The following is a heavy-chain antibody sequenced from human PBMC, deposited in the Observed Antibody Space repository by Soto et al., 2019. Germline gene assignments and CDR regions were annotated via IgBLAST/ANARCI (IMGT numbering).Heavy chain of an antibody. Sequence: QVQLQESGPGLVKPSETLSLTCTVSGGSISSYYWSWIRQPAGKGLEWIGRIYTSGSTNYNPSLKSRVTMSVATSMNQSSLKLRSVTAADTAVYYCARAGRSGWTVYFDYWGQGPLVTVSS. CDR1: GGSISSYY. CDR3: ARAGRSGWTVYFDY. J-gene: IGHJ4*02. D-gene: IGHD6-19*01. CDR2: IYTSGST. V-gene: IGHV4-4*07.